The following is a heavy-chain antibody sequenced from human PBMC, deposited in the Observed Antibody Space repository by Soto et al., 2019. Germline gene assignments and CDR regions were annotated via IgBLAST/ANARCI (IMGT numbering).Heavy chain of an antibody. Sequence: PSETLSLTCTVSGGSISSSSYYWGWIRQPPGKGLEWIGSIYYSGSTYYNPSLKSRVTISVDTSKNQFSLKLSSVTAADTAVYYCARAGYSSRWFDPWGQGTLVTVSS. D-gene: IGHD6-13*01. J-gene: IGHJ5*02. CDR2: IYYSGST. CDR1: GGSISSSSYY. V-gene: IGHV4-39*01. CDR3: ARAGYSSRWFDP.